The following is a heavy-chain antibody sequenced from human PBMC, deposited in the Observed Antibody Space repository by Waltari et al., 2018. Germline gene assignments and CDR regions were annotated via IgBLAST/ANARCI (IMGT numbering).Heavy chain of an antibody. CDR1: GGSISSGSYY. CDR2: IYTSGST. Sequence: QEQLQESGPGLVKPSQTLSLTCTVSGGSISSGSYYWSWIRQPAGKGLEWIGYIYTSGSTNYNPSLKSRVTISVDTSKNQFSLKLSSVTAADTAVYYCARENYGDYVGYYGMDVWGQGTTVTVSS. D-gene: IGHD4-17*01. CDR3: ARENYGDYVGYYGMDV. V-gene: IGHV4-61*09. J-gene: IGHJ6*02.